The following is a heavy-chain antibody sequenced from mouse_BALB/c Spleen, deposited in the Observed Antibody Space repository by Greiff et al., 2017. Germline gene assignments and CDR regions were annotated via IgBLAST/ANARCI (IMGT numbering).Heavy chain of an antibody. J-gene: IGHJ4*01. CDR2: ISSGSSTI. Sequence: EVQLVESGGGLVQPGGSRKLSCAASGFTFSSFGMHWVRQAPEKGLEWVAYISSGSSTIYYADTVKGRFTISRDNPKNTLFLQMTSLRSEDTAMYYCARLYYGNYGGYAMDYWGQGTSVTVSS. CDR1: GFTFSSFG. V-gene: IGHV5-17*02. CDR3: ARLYYGNYGGYAMDY. D-gene: IGHD2-1*01.